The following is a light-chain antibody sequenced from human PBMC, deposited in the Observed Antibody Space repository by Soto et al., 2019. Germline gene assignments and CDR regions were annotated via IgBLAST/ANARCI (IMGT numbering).Light chain of an antibody. V-gene: IGKV1-5*03. Sequence: IESSQSPSTLSASVGDTVTITCRASQSVSSWLAWYQQKPGLAPKLLIYKASTLQSGVSSRFSGSGYGTVFTLTISRLQPDVSATYYCQQYDVYSTFGQGTKVDIK. J-gene: IGKJ1*01. CDR2: KAS. CDR1: QSVSSW. CDR3: QQYDVYST.